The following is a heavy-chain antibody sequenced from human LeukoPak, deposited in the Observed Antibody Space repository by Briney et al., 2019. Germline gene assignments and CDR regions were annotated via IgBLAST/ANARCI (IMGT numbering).Heavy chain of an antibody. D-gene: IGHD3-22*01. CDR1: GGSFSNYY. Sequence: PSETLSLTCAVYGGSFSNYYWSWIRQPPGKGLEWIGEINHSGSTNYNPSLKSRVTISVDTSKNQFSLKLSSVTAADTAVYYCARGPRGTMISFDPWGQGTLVTVPS. CDR3: ARGPRGTMISFDP. J-gene: IGHJ5*02. V-gene: IGHV4-34*01. CDR2: INHSGST.